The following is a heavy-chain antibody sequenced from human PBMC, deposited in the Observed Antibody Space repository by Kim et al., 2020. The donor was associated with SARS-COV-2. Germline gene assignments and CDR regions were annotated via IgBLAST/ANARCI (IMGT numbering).Heavy chain of an antibody. CDR2: ISGSGGST. Sequence: GGSLRLSCAASGFTFSSYAMSWVRQAPGKGLEWVSAISGSGGSTYYADSVKGRFTISRDNSKNTLYLQMNSLRAEDTAVYYCAKDLYSSGWWEYYYYGMDVWGQGTTVTVSS. CDR3: AKDLYSSGWWEYYYYGMDV. D-gene: IGHD6-19*01. CDR1: GFTFSSYA. J-gene: IGHJ6*02. V-gene: IGHV3-23*01.